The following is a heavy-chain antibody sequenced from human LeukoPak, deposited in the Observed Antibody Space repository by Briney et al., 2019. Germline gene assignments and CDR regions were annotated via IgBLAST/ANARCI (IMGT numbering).Heavy chain of an antibody. CDR1: GGSISSGGYY. D-gene: IGHD2-2*01. CDR3: ARVGGAAAFDY. Sequence: PSETLSLTCTVSGGSISSGGYYWSWTRQHPGKGLEWIGYIYYSGSTYYNPSLKSRVTISVDTSKNQFSLKLSSVTAADTAVYYCARVGGAAAFDYWGQGTLVTVSS. J-gene: IGHJ4*02. CDR2: IYYSGST. V-gene: IGHV4-31*03.